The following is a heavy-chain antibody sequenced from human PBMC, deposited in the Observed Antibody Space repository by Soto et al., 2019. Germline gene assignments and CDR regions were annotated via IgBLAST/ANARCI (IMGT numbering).Heavy chain of an antibody. CDR1: GYTFTSYD. Sequence: GASVKVSCKASGYTFTSYDINWVRQAPGQGLEWMGWISTYNGNTNYAQKLQGRVTMTTDTSTSTAYMELRSLRSDDTAVYYCARGFRVAATRWWFDPWGQGTLVTVSS. CDR3: ARGFRVAATRWWFDP. D-gene: IGHD2-15*01. CDR2: ISTYNGNT. J-gene: IGHJ5*02. V-gene: IGHV1-18*01.